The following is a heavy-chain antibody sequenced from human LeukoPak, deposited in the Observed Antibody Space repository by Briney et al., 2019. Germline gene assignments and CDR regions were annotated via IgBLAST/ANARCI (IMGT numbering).Heavy chain of an antibody. CDR2: IKSKTDGGTT. CDR1: GFTFSNAW. V-gene: IGHV3-15*01. Sequence: GPLRLSCAASGFTFSNAWMSWVRQAPGKGLEWVGRIKSKTDGGTTDYAAPVKGRFTISRDDSKNTLYLQMNSLKTEDTAVYSCTTDRSGSYYADYWGQGTLVTVSS. J-gene: IGHJ4*02. D-gene: IGHD1-26*01. CDR3: TTDRSGSYYADY.